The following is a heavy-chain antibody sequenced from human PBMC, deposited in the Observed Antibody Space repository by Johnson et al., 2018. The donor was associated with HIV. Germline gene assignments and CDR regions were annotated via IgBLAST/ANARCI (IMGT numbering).Heavy chain of an antibody. Sequence: QVQLVESGGGVVQPGRSLRLSCAASGFTFSSYAMHWVRQAPGKGLEWVAVISYDGSNKYYADSVKGRFTISRDNSNNTLYLKMTSLRAEDTAVYYCARVATGHDACDIGGQGTMVAV. CDR2: ISYDGSNK. J-gene: IGHJ3*02. CDR3: ARVATGHDACDI. CDR1: GFTFSSYA. V-gene: IGHV3-30*04.